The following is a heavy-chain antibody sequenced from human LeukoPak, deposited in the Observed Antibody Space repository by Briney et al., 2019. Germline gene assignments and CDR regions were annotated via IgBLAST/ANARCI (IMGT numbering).Heavy chain of an antibody. J-gene: IGHJ4*02. CDR2: INHSGST. D-gene: IGHD4-17*01. V-gene: IGHV4-34*01. CDR1: GGSFSGYY. Sequence: KPSETLSLTCAVYGGSFSGYYWSWIRQPPGEGLEWIGEINHSGSTNYNPSLKSRVTISVDTSKDQFSLKLSSVTAADTAVYYCAGSGDYFDYWGQGTLVTVSS. CDR3: AGSGDYFDY.